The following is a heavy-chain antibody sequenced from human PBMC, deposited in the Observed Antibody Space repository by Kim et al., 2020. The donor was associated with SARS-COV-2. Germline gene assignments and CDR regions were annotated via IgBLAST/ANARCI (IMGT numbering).Heavy chain of an antibody. D-gene: IGHD2-21*02. CDR2: LNTDGSTT. Sequence: GGSLRLSCRASGFMLSSHWMHWVRQAPGKGLEWVSRLNTDGSTTTFGDAVAGRFAASRDNVRKTTYLQMNSLRPDDSAVYYCARALCTTKNCYPDLWG. J-gene: IGHJ5*02. V-gene: IGHV3-74*03. CDR3: ARALCTTKNCYPDL. CDR1: GFMLSSHW.